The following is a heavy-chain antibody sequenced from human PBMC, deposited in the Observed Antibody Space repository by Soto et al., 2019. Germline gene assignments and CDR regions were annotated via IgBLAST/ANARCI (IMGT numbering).Heavy chain of an antibody. Sequence: QVQVVESGGGVVQPGRSLRLSCAASGFTFSSYGMHWVRQAPGKGLEWVAVIWYDGSNKYYADSVKGRFTISRDNSKNTLYLQMNSLRAEDTAVYYCARDWDAFDIWGQGTMVTVSS. V-gene: IGHV3-33*01. CDR1: GFTFSSYG. CDR3: ARDWDAFDI. CDR2: IWYDGSNK. J-gene: IGHJ3*02.